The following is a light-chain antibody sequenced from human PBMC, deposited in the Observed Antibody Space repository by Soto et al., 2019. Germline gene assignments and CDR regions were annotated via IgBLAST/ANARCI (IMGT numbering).Light chain of an antibody. CDR1: QSVSSK. V-gene: IGKV3-15*01. Sequence: EIVMTQSPATLSVSPGERATLSCRASQSVSSKLAWYQQKPGQAPRLLIYGASTRATGVPARFSGSGSGTECTLAISSLQSEDFAVYYCQQYNNWPPITFGQGTKVEI. CDR2: GAS. CDR3: QQYNNWPPIT. J-gene: IGKJ1*01.